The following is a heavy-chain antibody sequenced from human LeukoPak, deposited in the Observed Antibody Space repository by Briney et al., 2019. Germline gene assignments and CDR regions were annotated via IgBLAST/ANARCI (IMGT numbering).Heavy chain of an antibody. J-gene: IGHJ4*02. V-gene: IGHV1-2*02. D-gene: IGHD6-19*01. Sequence: ASVTVSCKASGYTFTGYYMHWVRQAPGQGLEWMGWINPNSGGTNYAQKFQGRMTITGDTSISTAYMELSRLRSDDTAVYYCARDPRGAGTSLSPHFDYWGQGTLVTVSS. CDR1: GYTFTGYY. CDR2: INPNSGGT. CDR3: ARDPRGAGTSLSPHFDY.